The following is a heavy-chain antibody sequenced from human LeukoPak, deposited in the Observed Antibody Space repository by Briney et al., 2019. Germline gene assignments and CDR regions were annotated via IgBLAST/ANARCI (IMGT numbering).Heavy chain of an antibody. Sequence: GGSLRLSCAASGFTFSNYAMTWVRQAPGKGLDWVSSITDSGMSSYYADSVKGRFTISRDNPRNTLYLQMNSLRAEDTAVYYCAKDSPPGDRWGQGTLVTVSS. J-gene: IGHJ5*02. CDR1: GFTFSNYA. V-gene: IGHV3-23*01. D-gene: IGHD7-27*01. CDR2: ITDSGMSS. CDR3: AKDSPPGDR.